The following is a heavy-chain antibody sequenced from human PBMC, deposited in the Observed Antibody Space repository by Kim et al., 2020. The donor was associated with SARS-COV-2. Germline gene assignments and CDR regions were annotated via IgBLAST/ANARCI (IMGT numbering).Heavy chain of an antibody. Sequence: AAPVKGRFTISRDDSKNTLYLQMNSLKTEDTAVYYCTVRKVETAMVCFDYWGQGTLVTVSS. J-gene: IGHJ4*02. CDR3: TVRKVETAMVCFDY. V-gene: IGHV3-15*01. D-gene: IGHD5-18*01.